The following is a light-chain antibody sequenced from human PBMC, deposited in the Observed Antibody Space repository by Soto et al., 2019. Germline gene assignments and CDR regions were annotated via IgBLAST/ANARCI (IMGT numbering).Light chain of an antibody. CDR1: ESIARH. V-gene: IGKV1-39*01. Sequence: DLQMTQSPSSLSASVGDRVTITCRASESIARHLNWYQQKPGKAPKLLIYAASSLQNGVPSRFRGGGSGTDFTLTISNLQPEDFATYXCXQTYSTLSITFGQGTRLEIK. CDR3: XQTYSTLSIT. J-gene: IGKJ5*01. CDR2: AAS.